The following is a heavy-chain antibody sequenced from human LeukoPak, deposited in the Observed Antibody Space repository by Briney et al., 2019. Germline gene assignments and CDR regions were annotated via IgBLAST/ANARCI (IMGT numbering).Heavy chain of an antibody. V-gene: IGHV1-2*02. CDR2: INPNSGGT. J-gene: IGHJ4*02. D-gene: IGHD1-26*01. CDR3: ARRPYSGSYHFDY. Sequence: ASVKVSSKDSRYIFTGYYMHRVRQTPGQGLEWVGWINPNSGGTNCAQKFQGRVTMTRVTSISTAYMELSRLTSDDTAVYYCARRPYSGSYHFDYWGQGTLVTVSS. CDR1: RYIFTGYY.